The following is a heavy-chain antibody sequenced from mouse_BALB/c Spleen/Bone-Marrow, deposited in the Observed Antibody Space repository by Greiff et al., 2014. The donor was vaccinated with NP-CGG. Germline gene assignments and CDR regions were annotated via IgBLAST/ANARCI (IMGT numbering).Heavy chain of an antibody. D-gene: IGHD2-14*01. CDR1: GFTFSDYY. CDR2: ISDGGSYT. Sequence: EVQLQQSGGGLVKPGGSLKLSCAASGFTFSDYYMYWVRQTPEKRLEWVATISDGGSYTFYPDSVKGRFTISRDNAKNNLYLQMSSLKYEDTAMYYCARDGDYTYAGLAYWGQGTLVTVSA. CDR3: ARDGDYTYAGLAY. V-gene: IGHV5-4*02. J-gene: IGHJ3*01.